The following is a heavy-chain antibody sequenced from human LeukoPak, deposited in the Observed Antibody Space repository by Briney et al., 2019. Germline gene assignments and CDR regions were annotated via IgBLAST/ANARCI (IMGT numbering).Heavy chain of an antibody. V-gene: IGHV4-34*01. CDR1: GGSFSGYY. CDR2: INHSGST. D-gene: IGHD4-17*01. CDR3: ARRNYGDPSPYFDY. J-gene: IGHJ4*02. Sequence: SETLSLTCAVYGGSFSGYYWSWIRQPPGKGLEWIGEINHSGSTNYNPSLKSRVTISVDTSKNQFSLKLSSVTAADTAVYYCARRNYGDPSPYFDYWGQGTLVTVSS.